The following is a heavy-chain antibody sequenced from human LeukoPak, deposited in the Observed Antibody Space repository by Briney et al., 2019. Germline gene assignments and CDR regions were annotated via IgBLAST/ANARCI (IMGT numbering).Heavy chain of an antibody. CDR3: VKDGAQPGYYFDF. V-gene: IGHV3-23*01. CDR2: INAGGDKT. D-gene: IGHD1-26*01. CDR1: RLTISDYS. Sequence: GGCQRPSWAAPRLTISDYSMRWPRQAPRKGLEWVSVINAGGDKTNYTDPVKGRFITSRDNFRDTLYLQMHSLRAEDTAVYFCVKDGAQPGYYFDFWGQGSLVTVSS. J-gene: IGHJ4*02.